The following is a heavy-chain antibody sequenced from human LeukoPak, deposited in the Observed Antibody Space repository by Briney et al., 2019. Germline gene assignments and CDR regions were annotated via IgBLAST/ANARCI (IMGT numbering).Heavy chain of an antibody. Sequence: ASVKVSCKASGGTFSSYAISWVRQAPGQGLEWMGGIIPIFGTANYAQKFQGRVTITADESTSTAYMELSSLRSEDTAVYYCAGLASSYYYDSSGYYDDAFDIWGQGTMVTVSS. CDR3: AGLASSYYYDSSGYYDDAFDI. CDR2: IIPIFGTA. J-gene: IGHJ3*02. CDR1: GGTFSSYA. D-gene: IGHD3-22*01. V-gene: IGHV1-69*13.